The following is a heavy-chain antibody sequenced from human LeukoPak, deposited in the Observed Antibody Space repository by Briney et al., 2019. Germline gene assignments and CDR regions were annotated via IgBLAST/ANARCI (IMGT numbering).Heavy chain of an antibody. CDR2: ISGSGGST. D-gene: IGHD2-8*01. CDR3: AKLIVLMVYAIGPSEEGFDY. V-gene: IGHV3-23*01. CDR1: GFTFSSYA. J-gene: IGHJ4*02. Sequence: PGGSLRLSCAASGFTFSSYAMSWVRQAPGKGLEWVSAISGSGGSTYYADSVKGRFTISRDNSKNTLYLQMNSLRAEDTAVYYCAKLIVLMVYAIGPSEEGFDYWGQGTLVTVSS.